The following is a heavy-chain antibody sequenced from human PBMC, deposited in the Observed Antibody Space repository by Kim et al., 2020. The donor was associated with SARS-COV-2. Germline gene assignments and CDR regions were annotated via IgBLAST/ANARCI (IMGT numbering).Heavy chain of an antibody. Sequence: ASVKVSCKASGYTFTGYYMHWVRQAPGQGLEWMGWINPNSGGTNYAQKFQGRVTMTMDTSISTAYMELSRLRSDDTAVYYCARGDEVIRGYSYGGGLFDYWGQGTLVTVSS. CDR3: ARGDEVIRGYSYGGGLFDY. J-gene: IGHJ4*02. CDR2: INPNSGGT. D-gene: IGHD5-18*01. V-gene: IGHV1-2*02. CDR1: GYTFTGYY.